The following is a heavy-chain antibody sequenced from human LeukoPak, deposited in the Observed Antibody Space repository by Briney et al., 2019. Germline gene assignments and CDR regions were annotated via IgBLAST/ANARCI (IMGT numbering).Heavy chain of an antibody. J-gene: IGHJ4*02. CDR1: GGSFSGYY. Sequence: SETLSLTCAVYGGSFSGYYWSWIRQPPGKGLEWIGEVNHSGSTNYNPSLKSRVTISVDTSKNQFSLKLSSVTAADTAVYYCARLMVRGVIIVTGGIFDYWGQGTLVTVSP. D-gene: IGHD3-10*01. V-gene: IGHV4-34*01. CDR3: ARLMVRGVIIVTGGIFDY. CDR2: VNHSGST.